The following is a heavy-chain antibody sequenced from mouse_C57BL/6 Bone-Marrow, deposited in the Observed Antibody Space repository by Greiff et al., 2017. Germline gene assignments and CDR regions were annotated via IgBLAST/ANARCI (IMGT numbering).Heavy chain of an antibody. D-gene: IGHD1-1*01. CDR1: GFTFSDYG. V-gene: IGHV5-15*01. CDR3: ARRYGSPYAMDY. CDR2: ISNLAYSI. Sequence: EVKLVESGGGLVQPGGSLKLSCAASGFTFSDYGMAWVRQAPRKGPEWVAFISNLAYSIYYADTVTGRFTISRETAKNTLYLEMSSLRSEDTAMYYCARRYGSPYAMDYWGQGTSVTVSS. J-gene: IGHJ4*01.